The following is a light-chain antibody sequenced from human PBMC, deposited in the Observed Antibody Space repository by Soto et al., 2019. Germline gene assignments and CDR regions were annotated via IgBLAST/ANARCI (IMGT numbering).Light chain of an antibody. J-gene: IGKJ5*01. V-gene: IGKV3-11*01. CDR1: QTLSNSF. CDR3: QVRTNWSIA. Sequence: EIVLTQSPGTLSLSPGERATLSCRASQTLSNSFIAWYQQKPGQAPRLLIYDASNRATGIPARFSGTGSGTDFTLTINNLEPEDFAVYYCQVRTNWSIAFGRGTRLEIK. CDR2: DAS.